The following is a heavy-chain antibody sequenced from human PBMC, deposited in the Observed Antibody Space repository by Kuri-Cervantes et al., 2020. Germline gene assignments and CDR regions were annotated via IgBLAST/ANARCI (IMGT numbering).Heavy chain of an antibody. Sequence: GGSLRLSCAASGFTFSIYTMIWVRQTPGKGLQWVSSISGTGGTTYYADSVKGRFTISRDNSKNTLYLQMNSLRAEDTAVYYCAKQGHAVTTLEHYFAHWGQGTLVTVSS. D-gene: IGHD4-11*01. CDR3: AKQGHAVTTLEHYFAH. CDR2: ISGTGGTT. V-gene: IGHV3-23*01. J-gene: IGHJ4*02. CDR1: GFTFSIYT.